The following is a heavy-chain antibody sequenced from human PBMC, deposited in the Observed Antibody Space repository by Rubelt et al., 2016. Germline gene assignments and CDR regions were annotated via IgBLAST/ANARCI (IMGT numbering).Heavy chain of an antibody. Sequence: GSTNYNPSLKSRVTISVDTSKNQFSLKLSSVTAADTAVYYCARPWELGTNGGAFDIWGQGTMVTVSS. CDR2: GST. J-gene: IGHJ3*02. D-gene: IGHD1-14*01. V-gene: IGHV4-61*07. CDR3: ARPWELGTNGGAFDI.